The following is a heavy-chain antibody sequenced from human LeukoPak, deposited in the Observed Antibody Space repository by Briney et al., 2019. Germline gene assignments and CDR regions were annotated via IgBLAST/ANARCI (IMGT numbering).Heavy chain of an antibody. Sequence: GGSLRLSCVASGFTFSSYWMSWVRQAPGRGLEWVANIKQDGSEKYYVDSVKGRFTISRDNAKNSLYLQMNSLRAEDTAVYYCARESFIVIAGYFHYYGMDVWGQGTTVTVS. J-gene: IGHJ6*02. CDR3: ARESFIVIAGYFHYYGMDV. D-gene: IGHD3-16*02. CDR2: IKQDGSEK. V-gene: IGHV3-7*01. CDR1: GFTFSSYW.